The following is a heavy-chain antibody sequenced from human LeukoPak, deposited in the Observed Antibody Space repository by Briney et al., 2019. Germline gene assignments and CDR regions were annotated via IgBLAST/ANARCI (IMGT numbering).Heavy chain of an antibody. Sequence: GGSLRLSCAAVDLTVGNYWLGWVRQAPGKGLEWVANIKVDGSREYYVDSVKGRFTISRDNAKNSLYLQMNSLRAEDTAVYYCVKDGIDGYIDYWGQGTRVTVSS. CDR1: DLTVGNYW. J-gene: IGHJ4*02. V-gene: IGHV3-7*01. CDR2: IKVDGSRE. D-gene: IGHD1-26*01. CDR3: VKDGIDGYIDY.